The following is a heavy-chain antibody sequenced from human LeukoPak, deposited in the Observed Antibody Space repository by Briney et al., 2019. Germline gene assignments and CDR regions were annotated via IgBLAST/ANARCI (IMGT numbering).Heavy chain of an antibody. J-gene: IGHJ4*02. V-gene: IGHV2-5*02. CDR1: GFSLTTTGVG. CDR3: AHSPSDYGDFDF. CDR2: IYWDDDK. D-gene: IGHD4-17*01. Sequence: SGPTLVKPTQTLTLTCTFSGFSLTTTGVGVGWVRQPPGKALEWLALIYWDDDKYYRPSLRSRLTITKDTSKNQVVLTLTHVDPVDTVTYYCAHSPSDYGDFDFWGQGSLVTVSS.